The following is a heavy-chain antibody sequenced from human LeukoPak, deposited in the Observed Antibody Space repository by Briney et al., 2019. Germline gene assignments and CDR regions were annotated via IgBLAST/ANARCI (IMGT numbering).Heavy chain of an antibody. V-gene: IGHV1-2*04. J-gene: IGHJ5*02. Sequence: ASVKVSCKASEYSFTANYIHWVRQAPGQGLEWMGWVNPNRGDTNYAQKFQDWVTMTIDTSINTAYMELNRLTSDDTAVYYCARGSVLGTASWFDPWGQGTLVTVSS. D-gene: IGHD2-8*02. CDR1: EYSFTANY. CDR2: VNPNRGDT. CDR3: ARGSVLGTASWFDP.